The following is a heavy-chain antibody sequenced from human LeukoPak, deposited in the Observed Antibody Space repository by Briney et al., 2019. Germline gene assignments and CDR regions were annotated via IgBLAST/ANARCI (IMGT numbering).Heavy chain of an antibody. J-gene: IGHJ5*02. D-gene: IGHD3-10*01. CDR2: IYPGDSDT. CDR1: GYSFTSYW. Sequence: GESLKISCKGSGYSFTSYWIGWVRQMPGKGLEWMGIIYPGDSDTRYSPSFQGQVTISADKSISTAYLQWSSLKASDTAMYYCARGPDRPSVLLWFGARANWFDPWGQGTLVTVSS. CDR3: ARGPDRPSVLLWFGARANWFDP. V-gene: IGHV5-51*01.